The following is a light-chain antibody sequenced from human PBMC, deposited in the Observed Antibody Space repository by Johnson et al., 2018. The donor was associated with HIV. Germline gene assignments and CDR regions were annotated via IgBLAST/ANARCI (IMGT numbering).Light chain of an antibody. CDR2: ENN. CDR3: GTWDSSLSAEAV. J-gene: IGLJ1*01. Sequence: QSVLTQPPSVSAAPGREVTISCSGSSSNIGSNYVSWYQQLPGTAPKLLIYENNKRPSGIPDRFSGSKSGTSATLGITGLQTGDEADYYCGTWDSSLSAEAVFGSWTKVTVL. V-gene: IGLV1-51*02. CDR1: SSNIGSNY.